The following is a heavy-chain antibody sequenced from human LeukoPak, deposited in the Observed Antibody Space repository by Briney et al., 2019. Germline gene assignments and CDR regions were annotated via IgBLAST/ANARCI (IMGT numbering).Heavy chain of an antibody. CDR1: GFTFSSYG. J-gene: IGHJ3*02. CDR2: ISYDGRDK. V-gene: IGHV3-30*18. CDR3: AKDRGGSSSWFDAFDI. Sequence: PGRSLRLSCAASGFTFSSYGMHWVRQAPGKGLEWVAGISYDGRDKYYADSVKGRFTISRDNSKNTLYLQMNSLRAEDTAVYYCAKDRGGSSSWFDAFDIWGQGTMVTVSS. D-gene: IGHD6-13*01.